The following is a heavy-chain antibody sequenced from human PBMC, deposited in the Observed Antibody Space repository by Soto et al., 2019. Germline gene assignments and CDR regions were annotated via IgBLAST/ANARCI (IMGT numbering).Heavy chain of an antibody. V-gene: IGHV1-46*01. CDR2: FKPNGGAST. D-gene: IGHD3-10*01. Sequence: QVQLVQSGAEVKKPGASVKLSCKPAGYTFCGYYVHWVRQAPGQGLEWLGVFKPNGGASTSSAQRSKDRVTVTMDTSTSTVNMEVDSVRFDDRAVFFCASDYGVGVEVDAWGQGTRVTVSS. J-gene: IGHJ6*02. CDR1: GYTFCGYY. CDR3: ASDYGVGVEVDA.